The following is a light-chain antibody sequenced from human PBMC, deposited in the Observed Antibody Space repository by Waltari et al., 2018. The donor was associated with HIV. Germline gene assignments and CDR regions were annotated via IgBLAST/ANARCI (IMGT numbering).Light chain of an antibody. J-gene: IGLJ3*02. CDR1: ISNIGSNA. CDR3: ATWDDSLNGPV. V-gene: IGLV1-44*01. CDR2: TPN. Sequence: QSVLTRTPSASGTPGQRVTISCSRSISNIGSNAVNWYQPLPGPAPKLLIYTPNQRPSGVPDRFSGSKSGASAALAISGLQSDDEADYYCATWDDSLNGPVFGGGTKLTVL.